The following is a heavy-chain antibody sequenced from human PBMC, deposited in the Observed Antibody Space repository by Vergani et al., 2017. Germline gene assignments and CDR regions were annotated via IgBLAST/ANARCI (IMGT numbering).Heavy chain of an antibody. CDR3: ARDRKGHEGSGAYYNGMDV. J-gene: IGHJ6*02. CDR1: GGTFSSYA. D-gene: IGHD3-10*01. CDR2: IITIFGTA. V-gene: IGHV1-69*13. Sequence: QVQLVQSGAEVKKPGSSVKVSCKASGGTFSSYAISWLLQPPGQGLDWIVIIITIFGTANYAQQFQGRFTITADESKSTAYMELSSLRSEDTAVYYCARDRKGHEGSGAYYNGMDVWGQGTMVTVSS.